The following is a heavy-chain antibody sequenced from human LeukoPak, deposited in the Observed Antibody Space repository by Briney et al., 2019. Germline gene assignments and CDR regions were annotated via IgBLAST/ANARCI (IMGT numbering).Heavy chain of an antibody. D-gene: IGHD6-19*01. Sequence: GGSLRLSCAASGFTFSSYAMSWVRQAPGKGLEWVSAISGSGGSTNYADSVKGRFTISRDNSKNTLYLQMNSLRAEDTAVYYCAKVYDPSVGGRIFDYWGQGTLVTVSS. J-gene: IGHJ4*02. CDR3: AKVYDPSVGGRIFDY. CDR2: ISGSGGST. CDR1: GFTFSSYA. V-gene: IGHV3-23*01.